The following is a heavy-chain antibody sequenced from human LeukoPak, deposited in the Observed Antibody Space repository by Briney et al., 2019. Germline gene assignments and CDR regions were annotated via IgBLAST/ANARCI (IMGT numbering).Heavy chain of an antibody. CDR3: ARRPVYYYDSSGYKT. Sequence: PSETLSLTCTVSGGSISSYYWSWIRQPPGKGLEWIGYIYYSGSTNYNPSLKSRVTISVDTSKNQFSLKLSSVTAADTAVYYCARRPVYYYDSSGYKTWGQGTLVTVSS. CDR1: GGSISSYY. V-gene: IGHV4-59*12. J-gene: IGHJ4*02. D-gene: IGHD3-22*01. CDR2: IYYSGST.